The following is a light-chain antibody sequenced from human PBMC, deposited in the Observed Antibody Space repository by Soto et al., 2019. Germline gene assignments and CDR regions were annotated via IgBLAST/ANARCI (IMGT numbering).Light chain of an antibody. J-gene: IGKJ1*01. CDR1: QSISSW. CDR2: DAS. V-gene: IGKV1-5*01. Sequence: IQLTQSPSTLSASVGDRVTITFRASQSISSWLAWYQQKPGKAPKLLIYDASSLESGVPSRFSGSGSGTEFTLTISSLQPDDFATYCCQHYGGMWTFGQGTKADIK. CDR3: QHYGGMWT.